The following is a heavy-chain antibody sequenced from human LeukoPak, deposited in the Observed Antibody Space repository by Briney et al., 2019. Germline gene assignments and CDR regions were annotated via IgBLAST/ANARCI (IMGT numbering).Heavy chain of an antibody. CDR2: IYSGGST. J-gene: IGHJ4*02. CDR1: GFTVSSNY. Sequence: GGSLRLSCAASGFTVSSNYMSWVRQAPGKRLEWVSIIYSGGSTYYADSVKGRFTISRDNSNNTLYLQMNSLRAEDTAVYYCAKNWNYDYWGQGTLVTVSS. CDR3: AKNWNYDY. D-gene: IGHD1-7*01. V-gene: IGHV3-66*01.